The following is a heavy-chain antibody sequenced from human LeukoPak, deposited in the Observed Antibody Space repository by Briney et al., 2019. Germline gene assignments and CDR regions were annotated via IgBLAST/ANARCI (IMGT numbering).Heavy chain of an antibody. J-gene: IGHJ4*02. Sequence: SETLSLTCTVSGGSISSSSYYWGWIRQPPGKGLEWIGSIYYSGSIYYNPSRKSRVTISVDTSKNQFSLKLSSVTAADTAVYYCASADDFWSGRYWGQGTLVTVSS. CDR2: IYYSGSI. V-gene: IGHV4-39*07. CDR1: GGSISSSSYY. CDR3: ASADDFWSGRY. D-gene: IGHD3-3*01.